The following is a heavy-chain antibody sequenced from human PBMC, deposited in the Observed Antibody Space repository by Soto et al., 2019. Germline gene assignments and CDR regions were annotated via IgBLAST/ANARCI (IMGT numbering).Heavy chain of an antibody. V-gene: IGHV4-31*03. CDR3: ATEGSGEHYFDE. CDR2: IYYSGST. J-gene: IGHJ4*02. Sequence: SETLSLTCTVSGGSISSGGYYWSWIRQHPGKGLEWIGYIYYSGSTYYNPSLKSRVTISVDTSKNQFSLKLSSVTAADTAVYYCATEGSGEHYFDEWGQGTLVTVSS. CDR1: GGSISSGGYY.